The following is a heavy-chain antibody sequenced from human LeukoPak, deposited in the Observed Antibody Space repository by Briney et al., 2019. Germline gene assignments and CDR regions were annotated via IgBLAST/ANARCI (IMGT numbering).Heavy chain of an antibody. D-gene: IGHD6-13*01. CDR3: ARSQYSSSCFFDY. CDR1: GYSFKNYW. CDR2: IYPGDSDT. V-gene: IGHV5-51*01. Sequence: VEAKNVSLEGCGYSFKNYWIGWVRQMPGKGLEWMGIIYPGDSDTRYSPSFQGQVTISADKSISTAYLQLSSLKASDTAMYYCARSQYSSSCFFDYWGQGTLVTVSS. J-gene: IGHJ4*02.